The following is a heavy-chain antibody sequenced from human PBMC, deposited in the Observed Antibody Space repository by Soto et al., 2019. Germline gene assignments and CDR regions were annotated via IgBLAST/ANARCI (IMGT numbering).Heavy chain of an antibody. CDR3: ARVSGYCISNSCSYYYYGMDV. CDR2: IYYSGST. J-gene: IGHJ6*02. CDR1: GGSVSSGSYY. V-gene: IGHV4-61*01. Sequence: QVQLQESGPGLVKPSETLSLTCTVSGGSVSSGSYYWSWIRQPPGKGLEWIGYIYYSGSTNYNPSLKSRVTISVDTSTNQFSLKLSSVTAADTAVYYCARVSGYCISNSCSYYYYGMDVWGQGTTVTVSS. D-gene: IGHD2-2*01.